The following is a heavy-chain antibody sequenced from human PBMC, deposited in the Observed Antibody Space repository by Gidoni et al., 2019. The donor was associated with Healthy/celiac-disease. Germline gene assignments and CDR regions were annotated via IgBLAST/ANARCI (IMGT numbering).Heavy chain of an antibody. D-gene: IGHD4-17*01. J-gene: IGHJ4*02. CDR3: AREYGDNAFDY. Sequence: QLQLQESGSGLLKPPQTPSLTFAVAAGSISSGGYSWSWIREPPGKGLEWIGYIYYSGSTYYKPYLKSRVAISVDRAKNQFSRKLSSVTAADTAVYYWAREYGDNAFDYWGQGTLVTVSS. V-gene: IGHV4-30-2*01. CDR2: IYYSGST. CDR1: AGSISSGGYS.